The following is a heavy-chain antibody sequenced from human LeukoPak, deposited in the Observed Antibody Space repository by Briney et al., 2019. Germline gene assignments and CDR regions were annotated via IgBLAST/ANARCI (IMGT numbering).Heavy chain of an antibody. J-gene: IGHJ4*02. D-gene: IGHD1-26*01. Sequence: RSGGSLRLSCAASGFTFDDYAMHWVRQAPGKGLEWVSGISWNSGSIGYADSVKGRFTISRDNAKNSLYLQMNSLRAEDTALYYCAKGGLLILSTFDYWGQGTLVTVSS. CDR1: GFTFDDYA. V-gene: IGHV3-9*01. CDR2: ISWNSGSI. CDR3: AKGGLLILSTFDY.